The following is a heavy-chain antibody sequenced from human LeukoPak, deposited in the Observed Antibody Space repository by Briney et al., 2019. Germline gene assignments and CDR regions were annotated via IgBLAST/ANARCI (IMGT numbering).Heavy chain of an antibody. Sequence: GESLKISCKGSGYSFTSYWIGWVRQMPGKGLGWMGIIYPGDSDTRYSPSFQGQVTISADKSISTAYLQWSSLKASDTAMYYCARPEGHYDILTGGSLDYWGQGTLVTVSS. CDR1: GYSFTSYW. J-gene: IGHJ4*02. CDR3: ARPEGHYDILTGGSLDY. D-gene: IGHD3-9*01. CDR2: IYPGDSDT. V-gene: IGHV5-51*01.